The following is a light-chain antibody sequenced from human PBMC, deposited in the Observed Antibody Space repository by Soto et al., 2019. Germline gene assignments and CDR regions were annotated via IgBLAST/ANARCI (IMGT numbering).Light chain of an antibody. V-gene: IGKV1-8*01. Sequence: AIRMTQSPSSFSASTGDRVTITCRASQGISSYLAWYQQKPGKAPKLLIYAASTLQSGVPSRFSGSGSGTDFTLTISCLQSEDFATYYCQQYYSYPLTFGQGTQVVIK. J-gene: IGKJ1*01. CDR3: QQYYSYPLT. CDR2: AAS. CDR1: QGISSY.